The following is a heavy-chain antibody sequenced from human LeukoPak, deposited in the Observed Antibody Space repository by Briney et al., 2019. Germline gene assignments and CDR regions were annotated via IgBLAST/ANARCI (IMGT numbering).Heavy chain of an antibody. CDR1: GGSISSSSYY. V-gene: IGHV4-39*01. CDR2: IYYSGST. Sequence: SETLSLTCTVSGGSISSSSYYWGWIRQPPGKGLEWIGSIYYSGSTYYNPSLKSRVTISVDTSKNQFSPKLSSVTAADTAVYYCAKINTYYYDSSGYYWGQGTLVTVSS. J-gene: IGHJ4*02. D-gene: IGHD3-22*01. CDR3: AKINTYYYDSSGYY.